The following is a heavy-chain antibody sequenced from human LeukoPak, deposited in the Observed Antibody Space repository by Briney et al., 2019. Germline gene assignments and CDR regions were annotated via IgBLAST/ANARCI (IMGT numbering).Heavy chain of an antibody. CDR3: AREKIAARPPYYYYYMDV. CDR2: IYTSGST. D-gene: IGHD6-6*01. J-gene: IGHJ6*03. Sequence: SETLSLTCTVSGGSISSYYWSWIRQPAGKGLEWIGRIYTSGSTNYNPSLKSRVTMSVDTSKNQFSLKLSSVTAADTAVYYCAREKIAARPPYYYYYMDVWGKGTTVTVSS. V-gene: IGHV4-4*07. CDR1: GGSISSYY.